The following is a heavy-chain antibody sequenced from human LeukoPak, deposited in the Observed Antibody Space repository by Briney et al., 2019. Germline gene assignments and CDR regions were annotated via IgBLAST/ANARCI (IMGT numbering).Heavy chain of an antibody. CDR3: ARAPEYSEPYFDY. CDR2: IYYSGST. D-gene: IGHD2/OR15-2a*01. J-gene: IGHJ4*02. V-gene: IGHV4-31*03. Sequence: PSETLSLTCTVSGGSISSGGYYWSWIRQHPGKGLEWIGYIYYSGSTYYNPSLKSRVTISVDTSKNQFSLKLSSVTAADTAVYYCARAPEYSEPYFDYWGQGTQVTVSS. CDR1: GGSISSGGYY.